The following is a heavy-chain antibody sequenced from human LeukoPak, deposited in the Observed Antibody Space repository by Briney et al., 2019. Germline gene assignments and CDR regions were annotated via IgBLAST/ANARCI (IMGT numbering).Heavy chain of an antibody. Sequence: GGSLRLSCAASGFTFSSYAMSWVRQAPGKGLEWVSAISGSGGSTYYADSVKGRFTISRDNSKNTLYLQMNSLRAEDTAVYYCAKEYRFSYSSGWYWDYWGQGTLVTVSS. V-gene: IGHV3-23*01. D-gene: IGHD6-19*01. CDR1: GFTFSSYA. CDR3: AKEYRFSYSSGWYWDY. J-gene: IGHJ4*02. CDR2: ISGSGGST.